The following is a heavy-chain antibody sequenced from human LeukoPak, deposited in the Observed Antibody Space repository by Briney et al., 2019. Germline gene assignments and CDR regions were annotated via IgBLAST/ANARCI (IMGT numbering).Heavy chain of an antibody. V-gene: IGHV3-23*01. CDR3: ATGIVVVPAAIDY. Sequence: PGGSLRLSCAASGFTFSSYEMNWVRQAPGKGLEWVSATSGSDPGTYYADSVKGRFTISRVNSRNTLYLQMNSLRAEDTAVYYCATGIVVVPAAIDYWGQGTLVTVSS. D-gene: IGHD2-2*01. CDR1: GFTFSSYE. J-gene: IGHJ4*02. CDR2: TSGSDPGT.